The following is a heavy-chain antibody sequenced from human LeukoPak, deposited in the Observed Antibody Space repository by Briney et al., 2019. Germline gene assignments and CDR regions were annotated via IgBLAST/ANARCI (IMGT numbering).Heavy chain of an antibody. CDR1: QFSLGAFA. CDR2: ISAGSSAT. D-gene: IGHD1-26*01. CDR3: ARGVGRVGGTFDL. J-gene: IGHJ4*02. Sequence: GGSLRLSCVASQFSLGAFAMNWVRQAPGKGLEWISYISAGSSATYYAESVEGRFTISRDNAKDSLYLQMNSLRAEDTAVYYCARGVGRVGGTFDLWGQGTLVTVSP. V-gene: IGHV3-48*01.